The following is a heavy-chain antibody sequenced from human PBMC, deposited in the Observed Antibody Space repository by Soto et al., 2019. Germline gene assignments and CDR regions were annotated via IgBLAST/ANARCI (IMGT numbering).Heavy chain of an antibody. Sequence: ASVKVSCKASGGTFSSYAISWVRQAPGQGLEWMGGIIPIFGTANYAQKFQGRVTITADESTSTAYMELSSLRSEDTAVYYCARGPSLRNYYYYGMDVWGQGXTVTVSS. CDR2: IIPIFGTA. V-gene: IGHV1-69*13. CDR3: ARGPSLRNYYYYGMDV. D-gene: IGHD3-16*01. J-gene: IGHJ6*02. CDR1: GGTFSSYA.